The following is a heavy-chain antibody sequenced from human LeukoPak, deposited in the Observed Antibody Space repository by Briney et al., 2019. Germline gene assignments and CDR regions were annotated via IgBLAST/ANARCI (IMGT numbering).Heavy chain of an antibody. V-gene: IGHV3-30*18. D-gene: IGHD4-17*01. CDR3: AKSGDLNYYYYGMDV. CDR1: GFTFSSYG. J-gene: IGHJ6*02. CDR2: ISYDGSNK. Sequence: GGSLRLSCAASGFTFSSYGMHWVRQAPGKGLEWVAVISYDGSNKYYADPVKGRFTISRDNSKNTLYLQMSSLRAEDTAVYYCAKSGDLNYYYYGMDVWGQGTTVTVSS.